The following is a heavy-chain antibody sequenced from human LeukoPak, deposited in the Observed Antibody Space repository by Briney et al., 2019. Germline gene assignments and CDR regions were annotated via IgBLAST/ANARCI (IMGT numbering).Heavy chain of an antibody. CDR3: VRNDGDNAFDI. D-gene: IGHD4-17*01. CDR2: ISSGSTNI. J-gene: IGHJ3*02. CDR1: RFTFITYS. V-gene: IGHV3-48*01. Sequence: PGGSLRLSCVASRFTFITYSMNWVRKAPGRALEWVSYISSGSTNIYYKDSVKGRFIVSRDNAKNSLYLHMASLRAEDTAVYYCVRNDGDNAFDIWGQGTMVIVSS.